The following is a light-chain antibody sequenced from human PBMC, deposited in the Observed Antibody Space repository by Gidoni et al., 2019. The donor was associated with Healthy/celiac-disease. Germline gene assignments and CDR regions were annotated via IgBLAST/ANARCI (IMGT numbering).Light chain of an antibody. CDR2: DAS. CDR3: QQRSNWPPLT. J-gene: IGKJ4*01. V-gene: IGKV3-11*01. Sequence: ENVFTHSPATLSLSPGERATLSCRASQSVSSYLAWYQQKPGQAPRLLIYDASNRATGIPARFSGSGSGTDFTLTISSLEPEDFAVYYCQQRSNWPPLTFGGGTKVEIK. CDR1: QSVSSY.